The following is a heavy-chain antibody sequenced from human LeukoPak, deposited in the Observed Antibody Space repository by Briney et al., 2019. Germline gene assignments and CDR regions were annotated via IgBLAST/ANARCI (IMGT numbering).Heavy chain of an antibody. J-gene: IGHJ6*03. Sequence: GGSLRLSCAASGFIFNNYAMSWVRQAPGKDLEGVSTITGGGDDTYSADSVKGRFTISRDNSKNTLSLQMHTLRAEDTAVYYCAKGVRLSSNYYMDVWGKGTTVTVSS. CDR2: ITGGGDDT. CDR3: AKGVRLSSNYYMDV. V-gene: IGHV3-23*01. CDR1: GFIFNNYA. D-gene: IGHD5/OR15-5a*01.